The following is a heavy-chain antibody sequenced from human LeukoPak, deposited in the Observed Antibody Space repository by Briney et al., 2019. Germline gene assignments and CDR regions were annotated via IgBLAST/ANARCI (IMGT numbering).Heavy chain of an antibody. CDR3: ARDGGYCSSTSCHNWFDP. J-gene: IGHJ5*02. Sequence: ASVKVSCKASGYTFTGYHMHWVRQAPGQGLEWMGWINPNSGGTNYAQKFQGRVTMTRDTSISTAYMELSRLRSDDTAVYYCARDGGYCSSTSCHNWFDPWGQGTLVTVSS. CDR2: INPNSGGT. D-gene: IGHD2-2*01. V-gene: IGHV1-2*02. CDR1: GYTFTGYH.